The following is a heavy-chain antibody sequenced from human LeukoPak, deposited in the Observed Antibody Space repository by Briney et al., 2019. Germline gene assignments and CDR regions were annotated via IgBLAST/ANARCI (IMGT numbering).Heavy chain of an antibody. CDR1: GYTFTDYY. Sequence: ASVKVSCKASGYTFTDYYLHWVRQAPGQGLEWMGWINPNSGDTNYAQKFQGRVTMTRDTSISTAYMELSRLRSDDTAVYYCARPNPPTYSNYVWFDPWGQGTLVTVSS. CDR3: ARPNPPTYSNYVWFDP. D-gene: IGHD4-11*01. V-gene: IGHV1-2*02. CDR2: INPNSGDT. J-gene: IGHJ5*02.